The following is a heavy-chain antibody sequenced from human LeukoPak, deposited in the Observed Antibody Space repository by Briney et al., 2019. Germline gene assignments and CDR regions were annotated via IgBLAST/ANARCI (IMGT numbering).Heavy chain of an antibody. J-gene: IGHJ4*02. CDR2: MNPNSGNT. D-gene: IGHD1-1*01. Sequence: ASAKVSCKASGYTFISYDINWVRQATGQGLEWMGWMNPNSGNTGYAQKFQGRVTMTRNTSISTAYMELSSLRSEDTAVYYCASAALVNTNWYYFDYWGQGTLVTVSP. V-gene: IGHV1-8*01. CDR3: ASAALVNTNWYYFDY. CDR1: GYTFISYD.